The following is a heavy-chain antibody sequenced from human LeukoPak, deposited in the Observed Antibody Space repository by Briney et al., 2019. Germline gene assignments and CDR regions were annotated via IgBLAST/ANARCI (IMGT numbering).Heavy chain of an antibody. D-gene: IGHD1-26*01. V-gene: IGHV3-23*01. CDR2: VRRSVFGT. CDR1: GVTFTSYD. CDR3: AKAVGHYLGG. Sequence: PGGSLRLTCAASGVTFTSYDMTWVRQDPGEGLEWVSGVRRSVFGTYYADFVKGRFTISRDNSKNTLYLQMNSLRAEDTAVYYCAKAVGHYLGGWGQGTLVTVSS. J-gene: IGHJ4*02.